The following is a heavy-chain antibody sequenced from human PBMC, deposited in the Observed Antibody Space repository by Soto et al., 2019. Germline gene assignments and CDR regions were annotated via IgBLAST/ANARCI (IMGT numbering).Heavy chain of an antibody. CDR1: SGPFSGYY. CDR3: AISYITNDAFDI. Sequence: QVQLQQWGAGLLKPSETLSHTCAVSSGPFSGYYWSWIRQSPGKGLEWIGEISHSGSTNYNPSLKSRVTISVDTSKNQFSLKLSSVTAADTAVYYCAISYITNDAFDIWGQGTLVTVSS. CDR2: ISHSGST. D-gene: IGHD1-1*01. J-gene: IGHJ3*02. V-gene: IGHV4-34*01.